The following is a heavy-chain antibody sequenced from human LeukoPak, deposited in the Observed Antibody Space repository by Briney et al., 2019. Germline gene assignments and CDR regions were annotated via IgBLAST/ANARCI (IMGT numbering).Heavy chain of an antibody. CDR3: ARDPLGPYSGYFDY. CDR1: GFTFCDYG. V-gene: IGHV3-33*01. CDR2: IWNDGSNK. Sequence: GGSLRLSCAASGFTFCDYGMHWIRQAPGKGLEWVAVIWNDGSNKYYADSVKGRLTISRDNSMNTLYLQMNSLRAEDTAVYYCARDPLGPYSGYFDYWGQGTLVTVSS. J-gene: IGHJ4*02. D-gene: IGHD1-26*01.